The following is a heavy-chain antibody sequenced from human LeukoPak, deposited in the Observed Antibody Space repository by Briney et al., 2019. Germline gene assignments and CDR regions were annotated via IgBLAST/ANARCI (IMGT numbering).Heavy chain of an antibody. CDR2: ITWNSNRRI. V-gene: IGHV3-9*01. D-gene: IGHD3-3*01. CDR3: VKDKSTQSRGYYYSFDY. CDR1: GFSFDEYA. Sequence: PGRSLRLSCAASGFSFDEYALRWVRQAPGKGLEWVSGITWNSNRRIGYADAVKGRFTISRDNAKKSMYLQMNCLRVEDTALYFCVKDKSTQSRGYYYSFDYWGQGTLVTVSS. J-gene: IGHJ4*02.